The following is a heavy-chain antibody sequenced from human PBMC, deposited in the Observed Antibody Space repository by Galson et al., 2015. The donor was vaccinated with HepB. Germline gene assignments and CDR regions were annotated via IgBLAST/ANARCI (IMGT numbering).Heavy chain of an antibody. CDR1: GFTFSSYG. Sequence: SLRLSCAASGFTFSSYGMHWVRQAPGKGLEWVAVISYDGSNKYYADSVKGRFTISRDNSKNTLYLQMNSLRAEDTAVYYCAKDRDDYSNGIDYWGQGTLVTVSS. J-gene: IGHJ4*02. D-gene: IGHD4-11*01. V-gene: IGHV3-30*18. CDR3: AKDRDDYSNGIDY. CDR2: ISYDGSNK.